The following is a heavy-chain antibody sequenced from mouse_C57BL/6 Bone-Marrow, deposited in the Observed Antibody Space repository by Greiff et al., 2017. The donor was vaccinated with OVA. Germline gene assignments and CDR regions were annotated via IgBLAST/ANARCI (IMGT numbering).Heavy chain of an antibody. J-gene: IGHJ2*01. V-gene: IGHV1-47*01. CDR1: GYTFTTYP. Sequence: VQLQESGAELVKPGASVKMSCKASGYTFTTYPIEWMKQNHGKSLEWIGNFHPYNDDTKYNEKFKGKATLTVEKSSSTVYLELSRLTSDDSAVYYCARGRNYYGSSYPYYFDYWGQGTTLTVSS. CDR3: ARGRNYYGSSYPYYFDY. D-gene: IGHD1-1*01. CDR2: FHPYNDDT.